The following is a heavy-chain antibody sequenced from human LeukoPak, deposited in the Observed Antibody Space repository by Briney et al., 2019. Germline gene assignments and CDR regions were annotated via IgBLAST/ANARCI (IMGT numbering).Heavy chain of an antibody. D-gene: IGHD5-18*01. V-gene: IGHV1-69*06. CDR3: AWAREYSYGWGFDY. J-gene: IGHJ4*02. CDR2: IIPIFGTA. CDR1: GGTFSSYA. Sequence: SVKVSCKASGGTFSSYAISWVRQAPGQGLEWMGGIIPIFGTANYAQKFQGRVTITADKSTSTAYMELSSLRSEDTAVYYCAWAREYSYGWGFDYWGQGTLVTVSS.